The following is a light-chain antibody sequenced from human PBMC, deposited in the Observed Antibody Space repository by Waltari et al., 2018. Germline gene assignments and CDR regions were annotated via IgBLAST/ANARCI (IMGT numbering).Light chain of an antibody. V-gene: IGKV3-15*01. CDR2: GAS. J-gene: IGKJ1*01. CDR3: QQYNNWPT. Sequence: DILMTQSLATLSVSPGARATLSCRATQSVSSNLAWYQQKPGQAPRLLIYGASTRATGIPARFRGRSSGTEFTLTISRLHAEDVAVYYCQQYNNWPTFGQGTKVEIE. CDR1: QSVSSN.